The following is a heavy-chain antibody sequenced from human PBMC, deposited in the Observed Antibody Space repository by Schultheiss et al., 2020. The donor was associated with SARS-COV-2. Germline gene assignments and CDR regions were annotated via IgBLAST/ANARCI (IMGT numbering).Heavy chain of an antibody. V-gene: IGHV3-33*01. CDR3: ARGNYYGSGSYPRYYYYYMDV. J-gene: IGHJ6*03. D-gene: IGHD3-10*01. Sequence: GGSLRLSCAASGFTFSSYGMHWVRQAPGKGLEWVAVIWYDGSNKYYADSVKGRFTVSREDAENSLYLQMNSLRAGDTAVYYCARGNYYGSGSYPRYYYYYMDVWGKGTTVTVSS. CDR1: GFTFSSYG. CDR2: IWYDGSNK.